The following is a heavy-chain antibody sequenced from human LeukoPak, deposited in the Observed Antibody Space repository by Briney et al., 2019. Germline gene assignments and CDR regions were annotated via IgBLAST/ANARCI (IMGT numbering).Heavy chain of an antibody. D-gene: IGHD3-10*01. V-gene: IGHV3-11*05. CDR1: GFTFSDYY. CDR3: ARVYRSGSPLDY. CDR2: ISGSGTYT. Sequence: GGSLTLSCAASGFTFSDYYMTWLRQARGKGLEWGSYISGSGTYTTHAATVKGRFTSSRDNAKNPLYLPMNSLRAEDTAVDYCARVYRSGSPLDYWGQGTLVTVSS. J-gene: IGHJ4*02.